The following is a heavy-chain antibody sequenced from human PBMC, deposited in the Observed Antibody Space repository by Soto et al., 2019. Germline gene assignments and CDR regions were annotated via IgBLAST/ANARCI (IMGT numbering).Heavy chain of an antibody. CDR2: IYHGGT. J-gene: IGHJ4*02. V-gene: IGHV4-38-2*02. CDR3: ARGLLLSGNFWNGYYYFDS. Sequence: SETLSLTCTVSGYSIISGSYWAWIRQPPGKGPEWIAGIYHGGTNYNPSLKSRLTISGDTSRSQFSLQLSSVTAADKAVYYCARGLLLSGNFWNGYYYFDSWGLGTMVTVSS. CDR1: GYSIISGSY. D-gene: IGHD3-3*01.